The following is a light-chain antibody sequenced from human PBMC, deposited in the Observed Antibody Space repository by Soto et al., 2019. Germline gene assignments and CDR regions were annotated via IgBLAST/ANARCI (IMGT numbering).Light chain of an antibody. J-gene: IGKJ1*01. CDR2: KAS. CDR1: QSISYW. Sequence: DIQMTQSPSTLSASVGDRVTITCRASQSISYWLAWYQQKPGKAPNLLIYKASSLESGVPSRFSGSGSGTXXXXXXXXLQPDDXXTYYCQQCNNYWTFGQGTKVEIK. CDR3: QQCNNYWT. V-gene: IGKV1-5*03.